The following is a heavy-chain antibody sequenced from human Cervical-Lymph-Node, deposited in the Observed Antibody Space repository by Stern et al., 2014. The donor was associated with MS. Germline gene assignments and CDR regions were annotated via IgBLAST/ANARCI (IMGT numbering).Heavy chain of an antibody. Sequence: VQLVESGGGLVKPGGSLRLSCAASGFTFSSYSMNWVRQAPGKGLVWVSSISSSSSYIYYADSVKGRFTISRDNAKNSLYLQMNSLRAEDTAVYYCARGRPAAIGDWGQGTLVTVSS. CDR2: ISSSSSYI. V-gene: IGHV3-21*01. D-gene: IGHD2-2*02. J-gene: IGHJ4*02. CDR1: GFTFSSYS. CDR3: ARGRPAAIGD.